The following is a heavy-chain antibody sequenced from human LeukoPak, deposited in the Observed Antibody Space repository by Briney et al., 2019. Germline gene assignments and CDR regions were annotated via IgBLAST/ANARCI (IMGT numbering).Heavy chain of an antibody. V-gene: IGHV4-59*11. CDR3: ARRSGVLDSRDSRYYFDH. D-gene: IGHD3-22*01. CDR1: SGSISSHY. CDR2: IYYSGST. J-gene: IGHJ4*02. Sequence: SETLSLTCIVSSGSISSHYWSWIRQTPGKELEYIGYIYYSGSTDYNPSLKSRVTISLDTSKNQFSLHLSSVTAADTAVYYCARRSGVLDSRDSRYYFDHWGQGTLVTVSS.